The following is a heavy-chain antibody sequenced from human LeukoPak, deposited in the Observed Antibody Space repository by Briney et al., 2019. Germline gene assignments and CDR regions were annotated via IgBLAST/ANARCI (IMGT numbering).Heavy chain of an antibody. CDR1: GGSISSYY. CDR2: VHYSGST. Sequence: PSETLSLTCTVSGGSISSYYWSWIRQPAGKGLEWIGYVHYSGSTRFNPSPKSRVTISVDTSNNQFSLKLSSVTAADTAVYYCACSMSSDWNYYNAMDVWGQGTTVTVSS. CDR3: ACSMSSDWNYYNAMDV. J-gene: IGHJ6*02. D-gene: IGHD6-19*01. V-gene: IGHV4-59*12.